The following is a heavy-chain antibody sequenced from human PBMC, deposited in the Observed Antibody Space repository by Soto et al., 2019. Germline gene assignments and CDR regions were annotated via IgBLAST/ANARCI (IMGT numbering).Heavy chain of an antibody. V-gene: IGHV4-39*01. CDR3: ARHQKTTVTTAGFHY. D-gene: IGHD4-17*01. CDR2: IYYSGST. Sequence: XDTLSLTCTVSGGSISSSSYYWGWIRQPPGKGLEWIGSIYYSGSTYYNPSLKSRVTISVDTSKNQFSLKLSSVTAADTAVYYCARHQKTTVTTAGFHYWGQGTLFTVSS. J-gene: IGHJ4*02. CDR1: GGSISSSSYY.